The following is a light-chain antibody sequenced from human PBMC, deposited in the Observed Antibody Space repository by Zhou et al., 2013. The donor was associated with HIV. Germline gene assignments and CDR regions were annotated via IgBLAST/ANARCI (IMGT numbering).Light chain of an antibody. CDR3: QQYNTHPIT. CDR2: KAS. V-gene: IGKV1-5*03. CDR1: QSIGSW. J-gene: IGKJ5*01. Sequence: DIQMTQSPSTLSTSMGVRVSITCRASQSIGSWLAWYQQKPGKAPKLLLYKASALQSGVPSRFSGSGSGTEFTLTISSLQPDEYATYYCQQYNTHPITFGQGTRLEI.